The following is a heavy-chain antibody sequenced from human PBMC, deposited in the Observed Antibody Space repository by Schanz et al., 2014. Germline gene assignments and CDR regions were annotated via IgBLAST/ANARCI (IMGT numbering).Heavy chain of an antibody. CDR2: IRYDGSNK. CDR3: AKSYDTSGYSGFDY. J-gene: IGHJ4*02. D-gene: IGHD3-22*01. V-gene: IGHV3-30*02. CDR1: GFRFSAYY. Sequence: VQLVESGGGLVQPGGSLRLSCAASGFRFSAYYMSWIRQAPGKGLEWVAFIRYDGSNKYYADSVKGRFTISRDNSKNTLFLQMNSLRAEDTAVYFCAKSYDTSGYSGFDYWGQGTLVTVSS.